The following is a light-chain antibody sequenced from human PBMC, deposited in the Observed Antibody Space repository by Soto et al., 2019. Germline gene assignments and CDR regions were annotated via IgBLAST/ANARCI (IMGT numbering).Light chain of an antibody. CDR1: SSNIGSNT. CDR2: SHN. V-gene: IGLV1-44*01. J-gene: IGLJ2*01. Sequence: QVVLTQPPSAYGTPGQRITISCSGSSSNIGSNTINWYQQLPGTAPKLLIYSHNQRPSGVPDRFSGSKSGTSASLAISGLQSEDETDYYCAAWDDSLNGWVFGGGTKLTVL. CDR3: AAWDDSLNGWV.